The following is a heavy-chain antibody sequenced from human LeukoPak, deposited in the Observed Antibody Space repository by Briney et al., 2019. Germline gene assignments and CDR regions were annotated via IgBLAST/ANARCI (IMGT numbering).Heavy chain of an antibody. D-gene: IGHD3-10*01. J-gene: IGHJ4*02. CDR3: AKDRGTTRYYFDY. CDR1: GFPFSSYW. Sequence: GGSLRLSCAASGFPFSSYWMAWVRQAPGKGLEWVASIKQDGGETFYVDSVKGRFTISRDNAKNSLYLQLNSLRAEDTAVYYCAKDRGTTRYYFDYWGQGTLVTVSS. V-gene: IGHV3-7*03. CDR2: IKQDGGET.